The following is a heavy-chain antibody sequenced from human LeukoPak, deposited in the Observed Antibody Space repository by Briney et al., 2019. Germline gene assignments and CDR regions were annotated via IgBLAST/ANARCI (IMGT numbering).Heavy chain of an antibody. Sequence: KTSETLSLTCTVSGGSISSGDYYWSWIRQPPGKGLEWIGYIYYSGSTYYNPSLKSRVTISVDMSKNQFSLKLSSVTAADTAVYYCARGPRDYDYVWGSYRCPRFDPWGQGTLVTVSS. CDR1: GGSISSGDYY. V-gene: IGHV4-30-4*01. D-gene: IGHD3-16*02. CDR3: ARGPRDYDYVWGSYRCPRFDP. J-gene: IGHJ5*02. CDR2: IYYSGST.